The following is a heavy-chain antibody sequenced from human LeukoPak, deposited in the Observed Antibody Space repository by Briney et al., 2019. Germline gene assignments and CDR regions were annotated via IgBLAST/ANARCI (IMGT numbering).Heavy chain of an antibody. J-gene: IGHJ3*02. CDR1: GFTFSNYA. CDR2: ISGSGGST. V-gene: IGHV3-23*01. CDR3: AKGRGYGNHDAFDI. D-gene: IGHD5-18*01. Sequence: GGSLRLSCAASGFTFSNYAMSWVRQAPGKGLEWVSAISGSGGSTYYADSGKGRFAISRDNSKTTLFLQMNSLRAEDTAIYYCAKGRGYGNHDAFDIWGQGTMVTVSS.